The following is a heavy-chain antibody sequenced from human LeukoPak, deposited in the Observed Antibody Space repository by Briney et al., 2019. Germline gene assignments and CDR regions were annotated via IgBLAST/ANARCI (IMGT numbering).Heavy chain of an antibody. J-gene: IGHJ6*04. CDR3: AREGQSADYGMDV. V-gene: IGHV4-59*01. Sequence: SETLSFTCTVSGGSISSDYWSCIRQPPGKGLEWIGDIYYSGSTNYNPSLKSRVTISVDTSKNQFSLKLSSVTAADTAVYYCAREGQSADYGMDVRGKGTTVTVSS. CDR2: IYYSGST. D-gene: IGHD2-2*01. CDR1: GGSISSDY.